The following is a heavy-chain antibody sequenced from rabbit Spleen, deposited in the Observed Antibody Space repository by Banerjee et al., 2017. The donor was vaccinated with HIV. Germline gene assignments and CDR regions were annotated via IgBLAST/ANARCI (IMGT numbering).Heavy chain of an antibody. CDR2: IDTGSSGFT. J-gene: IGHJ4*01. D-gene: IGHD1-1*01. V-gene: IGHV1S40*01. CDR3: ARDLDGVIGWNFGW. CDR1: GVSFSGNSY. Sequence: QSLEESGGDLVKPGASLTLTCIASGVSFSGNSYMCWVRQAPGKGLEWIACIDTGSSGFTYFASWAKGRFTFSKTSSTTVTLQMTSLTDADTATYFCARDLDGVIGWNFGWWGPGTLVTVS.